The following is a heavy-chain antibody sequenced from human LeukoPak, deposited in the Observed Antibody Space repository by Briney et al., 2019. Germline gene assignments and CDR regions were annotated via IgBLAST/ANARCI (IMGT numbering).Heavy chain of an antibody. Sequence: SETLSLTCAVYGGSFSNYYWSWIRQPPGKGLEWIGEISHSGSTNYNPSLKSRVTISVDTSKNQFSLKLSSVTAADTAVYYCARNMVAQYYYDSSGYFYYFDYWGQGTLVTVSS. D-gene: IGHD3-22*01. V-gene: IGHV4-34*01. J-gene: IGHJ4*02. CDR3: ARNMVAQYYYDSSGYFYYFDY. CDR1: GGSFSNYY. CDR2: ISHSGST.